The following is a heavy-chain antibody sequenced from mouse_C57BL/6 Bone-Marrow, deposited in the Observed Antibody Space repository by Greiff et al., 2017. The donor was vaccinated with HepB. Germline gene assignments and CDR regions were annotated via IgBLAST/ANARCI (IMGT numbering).Heavy chain of an antibody. J-gene: IGHJ4*01. Sequence: VQLQQSVAELVRPGASVKLSCTASGFNIKNTYMHWVKQRPEQGLEWIGRIDPANGNTKYAPKFQGKATITADKSSSTAYMELRSLTSEDSAVYFCARSPYYYGSSLYAMDYWGQGTSVTVSS. CDR3: ARSPYYYGSSLYAMDY. D-gene: IGHD1-1*01. CDR1: GFNIKNTY. V-gene: IGHV14-3*01. CDR2: IDPANGNT.